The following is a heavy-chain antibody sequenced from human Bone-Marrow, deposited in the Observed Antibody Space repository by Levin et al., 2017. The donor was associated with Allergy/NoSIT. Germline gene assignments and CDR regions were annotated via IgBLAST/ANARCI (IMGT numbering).Heavy chain of an antibody. V-gene: IGHV3-23*01. J-gene: IGHJ4*02. Sequence: GESLKISCAASGFTFSSYAMSWVRQAPGKGLEWVSAISYSGRSTNYADSVKGRFTISRDNSKNTLYLQMNSLRAEDTAVYYCAKVPYDDYLRYFDYWGQGTLVTVSS. CDR3: AKVPYDDYLRYFDY. CDR1: GFTFSSYA. D-gene: IGHD4-17*01. CDR2: ISYSGRST.